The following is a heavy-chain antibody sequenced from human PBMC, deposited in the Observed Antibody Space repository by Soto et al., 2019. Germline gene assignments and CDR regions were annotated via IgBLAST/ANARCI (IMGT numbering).Heavy chain of an antibody. Sequence: SETLSLTCTVSGDSISSDYYHWTWIRQSPGKGLEWIGYIHHSGSILYNPSLKSRVTISVDTSKNQFSLHLTSVTAADTAVYYCARTSGGPGPFDYWGQGTLVTVSS. D-gene: IGHD3-10*01. CDR3: ARTSGGPGPFDY. V-gene: IGHV4-31*03. CDR1: GDSISSDYYH. J-gene: IGHJ4*02. CDR2: IHHSGSI.